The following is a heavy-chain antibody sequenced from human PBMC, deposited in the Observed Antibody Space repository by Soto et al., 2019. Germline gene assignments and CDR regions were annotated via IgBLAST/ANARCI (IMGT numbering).Heavy chain of an antibody. CDR3: ARDVAGSLDY. J-gene: IGHJ4*02. V-gene: IGHV3-7*01. CDR1: GFTFSSCW. CDR2: INQDGSTK. Sequence: EVQLVESGGGLVQPGGSLRLSCAASGFTFSSCWMAWVRQAPGQGLEWVANINQDGSTKHYVDSVRGRFTISRDNAKNSLYLQMISLRAEDTAVYYCARDVAGSLDYWGQGTLVAGSS. D-gene: IGHD1-1*01.